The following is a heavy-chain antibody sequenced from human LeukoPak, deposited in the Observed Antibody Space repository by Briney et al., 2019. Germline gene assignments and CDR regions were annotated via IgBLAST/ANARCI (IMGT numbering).Heavy chain of an antibody. CDR1: GGSISSGCYC. V-gene: IGHV4-61*02. CDR3: ARDHRYCSSTSCFRRGYNWFDP. CDR2: TNASGSI. J-gene: IGHJ5*02. D-gene: IGHD2-2*01. Sequence: SQTLSLTCTVSGGSISSGCYCWSWLPEPAGKGLDWIRRTNASGSINCNPSLKIRVTISVDTSKNQSSLKLSSVTAADTAVYYCARDHRYCSSTSCFRRGYNWFDPWGQGTLVTVSS.